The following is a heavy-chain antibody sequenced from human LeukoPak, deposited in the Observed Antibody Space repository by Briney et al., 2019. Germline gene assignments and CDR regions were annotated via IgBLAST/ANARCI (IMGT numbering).Heavy chain of an antibody. V-gene: IGHV4-59*08. D-gene: IGHD3-22*01. CDR2: IYYSGST. CDR3: ARLLDYYDSSGHAFDI. Sequence: SETLSLTCTVSGGSISSYYWSWLRQPPGKGLEWIGYIYYSGSTNYNPSLKSRVTISVDTSKNQFSLKLSSVTAADTAVYYCARLLDYYDSSGHAFDIWGQGTMVTVSS. CDR1: GGSISSYY. J-gene: IGHJ3*02.